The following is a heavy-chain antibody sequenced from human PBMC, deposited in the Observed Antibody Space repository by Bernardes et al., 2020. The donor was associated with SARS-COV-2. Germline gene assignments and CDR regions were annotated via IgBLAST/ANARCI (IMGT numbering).Heavy chain of an antibody. CDR3: ARVVTIFGVASTLDD. CDR1: GGSISSGGYY. D-gene: IGHD3-3*01. Sequence: LSLTCTVSGGSISSGGYYWSWIRQHPGKGLEWIGYIYYSGSTYYNPSLKSRVTISVDTSKNQFSLKLSSVTAADTAVYYCARVVTIFGVASTLDDWGQGTLVTVSS. CDR2: IYYSGST. V-gene: IGHV4-31*03. J-gene: IGHJ4*02.